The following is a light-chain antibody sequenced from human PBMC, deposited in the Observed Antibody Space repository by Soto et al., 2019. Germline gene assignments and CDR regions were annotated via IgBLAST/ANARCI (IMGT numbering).Light chain of an antibody. CDR2: AAS. J-gene: IGKJ5*01. CDR1: QGISSY. Sequence: DIQLTQSPSFLSASVGDRVTITCRASQGISSYLAWYQQKPGKAPKLLIYAASTLQSGVPSRFSGSGSGTEFTLTISSLQPEDFATYYCQQRSNWPPITFGQGTRLEIK. V-gene: IGKV1-9*01. CDR3: QQRSNWPPIT.